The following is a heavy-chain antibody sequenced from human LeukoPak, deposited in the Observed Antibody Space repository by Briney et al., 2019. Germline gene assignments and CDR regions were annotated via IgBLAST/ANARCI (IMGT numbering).Heavy chain of an antibody. J-gene: IGHJ2*01. CDR3: ARDRDYSGTWRRYFDL. Sequence: PGRSLRLSCEASEFTFSSYGIHWVRQAPGKGLEWVAVISYDGSNEYYAGSVKGRFTISRDNSKNTLRLQMNSLRPEDTAVYFCARDRDYSGTWRRYFDLWGRGTLVTVSS. V-gene: IGHV3-30*03. CDR1: EFTFSSYG. CDR2: ISYDGSNE. D-gene: IGHD6-13*01.